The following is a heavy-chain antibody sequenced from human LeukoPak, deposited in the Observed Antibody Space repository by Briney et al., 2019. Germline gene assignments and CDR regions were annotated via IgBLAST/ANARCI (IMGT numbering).Heavy chain of an antibody. D-gene: IGHD4-11*01. Sequence: ASVKVSCKASGYTFTGYYMHWVRQAPGQGLEWMGIINPSGGSTSYAQKFQGRVTMTRDTSTSTVYMELSSLRSEDTAVYYCARFIFFHAVTTRDYYYYGMDVWGQGTTVTVSS. J-gene: IGHJ6*02. CDR3: ARFIFFHAVTTRDYYYYGMDV. CDR1: GYTFTGYY. V-gene: IGHV1-46*01. CDR2: INPSGGST.